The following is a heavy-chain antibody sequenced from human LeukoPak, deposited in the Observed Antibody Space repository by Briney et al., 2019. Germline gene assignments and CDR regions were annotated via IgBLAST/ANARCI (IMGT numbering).Heavy chain of an antibody. CDR3: ARDWYYYDSSGYSFDY. Sequence: GGSLRLSCAASGFTFSSYWMSWVRQAPGKGLEWVAVISYDGSNKYYADSVKGRFTISRDNSKNTLYLQMNSLRAEDTAVYYCARDWYYYDSSGYSFDYWGQGTLVTVSS. V-gene: IGHV3-30-3*01. J-gene: IGHJ4*02. CDR1: GFTFSSYW. D-gene: IGHD3-22*01. CDR2: ISYDGSNK.